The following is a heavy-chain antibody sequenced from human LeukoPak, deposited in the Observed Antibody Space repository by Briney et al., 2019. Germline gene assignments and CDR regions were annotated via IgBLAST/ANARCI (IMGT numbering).Heavy chain of an antibody. Sequence: EASVKVSCKASGYTFTGYYMHWVRQAPGQGLEWMGWINPNSGGTNYVQKFQGRVTMTRDTSISTAYMELSRLRSDDTAVYYCARVDSAIYSSEHYYYYGMDVWGQGTTVTVSS. CDR2: INPNSGGT. J-gene: IGHJ6*02. CDR1: GYTFTGYY. CDR3: ARVDSAIYSSEHYYYYGMDV. V-gene: IGHV1-2*02. D-gene: IGHD6-25*01.